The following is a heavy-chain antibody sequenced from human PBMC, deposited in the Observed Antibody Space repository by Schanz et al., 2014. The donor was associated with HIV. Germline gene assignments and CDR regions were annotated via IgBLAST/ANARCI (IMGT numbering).Heavy chain of an antibody. CDR2: ISGNGDSA. J-gene: IGHJ5*02. Sequence: EVQLLESGGGLVQPGGFLRLSCAASRFTFSRYGMSWVRQTPDKGLEWVSSISGNGDSAYYADSVRGRFTISRDNSLHMLYLEMKSLRAEDTAVYYCAKDKSRHTYSSSSIFDPWGQGTLVTVSS. V-gene: IGHV3-23*01. CDR1: RFTFSRYG. D-gene: IGHD6-13*01. CDR3: AKDKSRHTYSSSSIFDP.